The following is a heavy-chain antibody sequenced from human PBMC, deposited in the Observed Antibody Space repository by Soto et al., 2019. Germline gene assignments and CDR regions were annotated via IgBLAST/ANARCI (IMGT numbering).Heavy chain of an antibody. CDR1: GGSISTSDYH. D-gene: IGHD6-19*01. CDR3: ARQHLAVAADY. CDR2: IYYRGTT. V-gene: IGHV4-31*03. J-gene: IGHJ4*02. Sequence: PSETLSLTCSVSGGSISTSDYHWTWIRQHPGKGLEWIGYIYYRGTTYYNPSLKSRVAISVDTSKNQFSLRLTSVTAADTAVYYCARQHLAVAADYWGQGTLVTVSS.